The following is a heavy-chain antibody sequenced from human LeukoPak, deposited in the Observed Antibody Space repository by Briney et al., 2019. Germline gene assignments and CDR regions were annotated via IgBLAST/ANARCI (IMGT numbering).Heavy chain of an antibody. Sequence: PGGSLRLSCAASGFTVSSNYMSWVRQAPGKGLEWVSVIYSGGSTYCADSVKGRFTISRDNSKNTLYLQMNSLRAEDTAVYYCAREGYGDYFDYWGQGTLVTVSS. D-gene: IGHD4-17*01. CDR2: IYSGGST. CDR3: AREGYGDYFDY. CDR1: GFTVSSNY. J-gene: IGHJ4*02. V-gene: IGHV3-66*01.